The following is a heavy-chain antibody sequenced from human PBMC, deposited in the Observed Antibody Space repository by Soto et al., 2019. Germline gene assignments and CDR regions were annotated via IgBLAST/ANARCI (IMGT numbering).Heavy chain of an antibody. CDR3: ARFRTVTNNWFDP. CDR2: IYHSGST. J-gene: IGHJ5*02. D-gene: IGHD4-17*01. V-gene: IGHV4-30-2*01. Sequence: SETLSLTCTVSGGSISSGDYYWSWIRQPPGKGLEWIGYIYHSGSTYYNPSLKSRVTISVDRSKNQFSLKLSSVTAADTAVYYCARFRTVTNNWFDPWGQGTLVTVSS. CDR1: GGSISSGDYY.